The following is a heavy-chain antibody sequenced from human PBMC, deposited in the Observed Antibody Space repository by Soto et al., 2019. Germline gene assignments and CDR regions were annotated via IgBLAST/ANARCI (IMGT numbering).Heavy chain of an antibody. CDR3: ARSTWVFGVVHEEYYYYALDV. J-gene: IGHJ6*02. Sequence: ASVKVCCKASGYTFTGYYMHWVRQAPGQGLEWMGWINPNSGGTNYAQKFQGWVTMTRDTSISTAYMELSRLRSDDTAVYYCARSTWVFGVVHEEYYYYALDVWGQGTTVTVSS. V-gene: IGHV1-2*04. CDR2: INPNSGGT. CDR1: GYTFTGYY. D-gene: IGHD3-3*01.